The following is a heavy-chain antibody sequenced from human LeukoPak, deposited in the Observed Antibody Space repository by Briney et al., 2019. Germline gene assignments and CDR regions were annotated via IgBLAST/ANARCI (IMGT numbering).Heavy chain of an antibody. D-gene: IGHD3-22*01. J-gene: IGHJ3*02. CDR1: AFTFSSYC. CDR2: LYSNKSYI. Sequence: GGSLRLSCAASAFTFSSYCMNWVRPAPGKGLGWVSSLYSNKSYISYADSVKGRFTISTDNAKNSLYLQMNSLRPEDTAVYYCARDSLISYDSSGYYYPGAFDIWGQGTMVSVSS. V-gene: IGHV3-21*01. CDR3: ARDSLISYDSSGYYYPGAFDI.